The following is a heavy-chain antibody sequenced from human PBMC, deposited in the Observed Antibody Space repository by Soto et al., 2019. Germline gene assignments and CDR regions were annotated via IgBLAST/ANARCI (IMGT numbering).Heavy chain of an antibody. Sequence: XGSLRLSCAASGFTFSSYDMSWVRQAPGKGLEWVSAISGSGGSTYYADSVKGRFTISRDNSKNTLYLQMNSLRAEDTAVYYCAKEPKVVAATNWFDHWGQGTLATVSS. CDR1: GFTFSSYD. D-gene: IGHD2-15*01. V-gene: IGHV3-23*01. J-gene: IGHJ5*02. CDR3: AKEPKVVAATNWFDH. CDR2: ISGSGGST.